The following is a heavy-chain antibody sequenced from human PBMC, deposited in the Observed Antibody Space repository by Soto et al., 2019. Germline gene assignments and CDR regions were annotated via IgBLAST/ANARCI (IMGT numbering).Heavy chain of an antibody. J-gene: IGHJ4*02. CDR1: GFTFSSYG. Sequence: QVQLVESGGGVVQPGRSLRLSCAATGFTFSSYGMHWVRQAPGKGLEWVAVISYDGSNKYYADSVKGRFTISRDNSKNTLYLQMNSLRAEDTAVYYCAKPGIAVAWYYFDYWGQGTLVTVSS. CDR2: ISYDGSNK. D-gene: IGHD6-19*01. V-gene: IGHV3-30*18. CDR3: AKPGIAVAWYYFDY.